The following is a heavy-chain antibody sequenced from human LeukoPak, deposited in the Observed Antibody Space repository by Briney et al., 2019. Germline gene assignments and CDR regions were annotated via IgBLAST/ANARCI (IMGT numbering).Heavy chain of an antibody. D-gene: IGHD4-23*01. CDR2: ISAYNGDI. J-gene: IGHJ4*02. V-gene: IGHV1-18*01. CDR1: GGTFSSYA. Sequence: ASVKVSCTASGGTFSSYAISWVRQAPGQGLEWMGWISAYNGDINYAQKFQGRVTMTTDTSTSTAYMELRSLRSDDTAIYYCARVGRDYGGNRFSDYWGQGTLVTVSS. CDR3: ARVGRDYGGNRFSDY.